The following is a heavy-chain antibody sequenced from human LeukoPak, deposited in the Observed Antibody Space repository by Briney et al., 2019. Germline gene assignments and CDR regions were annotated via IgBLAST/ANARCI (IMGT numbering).Heavy chain of an antibody. Sequence: GGSLRLSCAASGFTVSSNYMSWVRQAPGKGLEWVSVIYSGGSAYYADSVKGRFTFSRDNSKNTLYLQMNSLRAEDTAVYYCAKTPSSGYYFDQWGQGTLVTVSS. CDR3: AKTPSSGYYFDQ. J-gene: IGHJ4*02. CDR2: IYSGGSA. V-gene: IGHV3-53*01. CDR1: GFTVSSNY. D-gene: IGHD5-12*01.